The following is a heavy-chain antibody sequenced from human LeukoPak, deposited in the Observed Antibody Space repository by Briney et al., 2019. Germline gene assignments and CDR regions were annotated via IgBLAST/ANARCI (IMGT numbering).Heavy chain of an antibody. CDR1: GFTFSSYW. CDR3: ASIAAAGSFDY. J-gene: IGHJ4*02. CDR2: IKRDGSEK. D-gene: IGHD6-13*01. Sequence: GGSLRLSCAASGFTFSSYWMSWVRQAPGKGLEWVANIKRDGSEKYYADSVKGRFTISRDNAKNSLYLQMNSLRAEDTAVYYCASIAAAGSFDYWGQGTLVTVSS. V-gene: IGHV3-7*03.